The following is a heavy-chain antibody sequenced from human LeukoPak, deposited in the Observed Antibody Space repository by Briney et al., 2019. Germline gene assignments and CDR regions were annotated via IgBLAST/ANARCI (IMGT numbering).Heavy chain of an antibody. CDR3: ARYYSGWYYFDY. D-gene: IGHD6-19*01. J-gene: IGHJ4*02. CDR2: IIPIFGAA. Sequence: VASVKVSCKASGYTFTSYAISWVRQAPGQGLEWMGGIIPIFGAANYAQKFQGRVTITADESTSTAYMELSSLRSEDTAVYYCARYYSGWYYFDYWGQGTLVTVSS. V-gene: IGHV1-69*13. CDR1: GYTFTSYA.